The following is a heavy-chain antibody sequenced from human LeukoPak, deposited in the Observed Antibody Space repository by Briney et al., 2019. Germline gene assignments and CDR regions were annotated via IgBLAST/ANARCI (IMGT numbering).Heavy chain of an antibody. CDR1: GFTFSSYE. J-gene: IGHJ3*02. V-gene: IGHV3-48*03. D-gene: IGHD6-19*01. CDR2: ISSSGSTI. Sequence: PGGSLRLSCAASGFTFSSYEMNWVRQAPGKGLEWVSYISSSGSTIYYADSVKGRFTISRDNAKNSLYLQMNSLRAEDTAVYYCARDPRRADGGWYDAFDIWGQGTMVTVSS. CDR3: ARDPRRADGGWYDAFDI.